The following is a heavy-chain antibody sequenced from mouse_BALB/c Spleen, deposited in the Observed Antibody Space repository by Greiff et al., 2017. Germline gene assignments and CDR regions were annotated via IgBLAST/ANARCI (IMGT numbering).Heavy chain of an antibody. CDR1: GFDFSRYW. CDR3: ARPSYYDYAMDY. V-gene: IGHV4-1*02. CDR2: INPDSSTI. D-gene: IGHD1-1*01. Sequence: EVKVVESGGGLVQPGGSLKLSCAASGFDFSRYWMSWVRQAPGKGLEWIGEINPDSSTINYTPSLKDKFIISRDNAKNTLYLQMSKVRSEDTALYYCARPSYYDYAMDYWGQGTSVTVSS. J-gene: IGHJ4*01.